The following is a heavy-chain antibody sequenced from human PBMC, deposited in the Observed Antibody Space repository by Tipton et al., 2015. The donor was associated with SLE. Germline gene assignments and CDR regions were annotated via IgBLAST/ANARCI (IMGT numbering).Heavy chain of an antibody. CDR2: IYHSGST. Sequence: TLSLTCTVSGYSISSGYYWGWIRQPPGKGLNWIGSIYHSGSTYYNPSLKSRVTISVDTSKNQFSLKLSSVTAADTAVYYCARSGSWHDALDIWGQGTMVTVSS. V-gene: IGHV4-38-2*02. CDR1: GYSISSGYY. J-gene: IGHJ3*02. CDR3: ARSGSWHDALDI. D-gene: IGHD6-13*01.